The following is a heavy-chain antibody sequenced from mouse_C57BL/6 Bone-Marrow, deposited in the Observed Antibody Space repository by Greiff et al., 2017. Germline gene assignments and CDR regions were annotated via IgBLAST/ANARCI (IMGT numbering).Heavy chain of an antibody. CDR1: GFTFSSYG. V-gene: IGHV5-6*01. CDR3: ARLDY. Sequence: EVQGVESGGDLVKPGGSLKLSCAASGFTFSSYGMSWVRQTPDTRLEWVATISSGGSYTYYPDSVKGRFTISRDKAKNTLYLKMSRLKAEDTAMYYCARLDYGGQGTTLTVSS. CDR2: ISSGGSYT. J-gene: IGHJ2*01.